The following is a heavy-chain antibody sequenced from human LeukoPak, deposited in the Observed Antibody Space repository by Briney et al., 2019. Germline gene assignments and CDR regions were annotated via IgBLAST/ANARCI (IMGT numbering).Heavy chain of an antibody. Sequence: ASVKVSCKASGGTFTSYAISWVGQAPGQGREWMGGIIPSCGTANYAQKFQGRVTITADESTSTAYMELSSLRSEDTAVYHCARAVNDYVWGSYRGYYFDYWGQGTLVTVSS. CDR3: ARAVNDYVWGSYRGYYFDY. D-gene: IGHD3-16*02. V-gene: IGHV1-69*13. J-gene: IGHJ4*02. CDR1: GGTFTSYA. CDR2: IIPSCGTA.